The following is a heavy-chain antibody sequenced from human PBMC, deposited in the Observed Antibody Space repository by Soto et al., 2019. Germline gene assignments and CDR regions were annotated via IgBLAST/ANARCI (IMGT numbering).Heavy chain of an antibody. Sequence: QVQVMQSGAQLTQPGASVKVSCETSGYPLPTYGLRWVRQAPGQGLEWMGWIVGDSGNTVYAQKFQGRVTMYRDTSTSTGYMELRRLTADDSARYYCATVSGYGSGSRRFDFWGQGTQVSVAS. CDR2: IVGDSGNT. J-gene: IGHJ4*02. D-gene: IGHD3-10*01. CDR3: ATVSGYGSGSRRFDF. V-gene: IGHV1-18*01. CDR1: GYPLPTYG.